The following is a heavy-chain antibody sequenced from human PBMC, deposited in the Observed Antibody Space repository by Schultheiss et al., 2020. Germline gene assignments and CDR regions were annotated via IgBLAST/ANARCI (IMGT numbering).Heavy chain of an antibody. CDR1: GYSISSDYY. CDR2: IYYSGST. Sequence: SETLSLTCVVSGYSISSDYYWSWIRQHPGKGLEWIGYIYYSGSTYYNPSLKSRVTISVDTSKNQFSLKLSSVTAADTAVYYCARARSSGWLWALFDYWGQGTLVTVSS. CDR3: ARARSSGWLWALFDY. V-gene: IGHV4-31*11. D-gene: IGHD6-19*01. J-gene: IGHJ4*02.